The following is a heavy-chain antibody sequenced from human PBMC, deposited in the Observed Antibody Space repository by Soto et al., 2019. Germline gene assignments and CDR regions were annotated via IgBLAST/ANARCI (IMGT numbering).Heavy chain of an antibody. V-gene: IGHV4-30-2*01. CDR2: IYHSGST. CDR1: GGSISRGTYS. D-gene: IGHD2-15*01. J-gene: IGHJ3*02. Sequence: TSETLSLTCAVSGGSISRGTYSWSWIRQPPGKGLEWIGNIYHSGSTYYIPSLKSRVTISVDRSKNQFSLKLSSVTAADTAVYYCARVVTDAFDIWGQGTMVT. CDR3: ARVVTDAFDI.